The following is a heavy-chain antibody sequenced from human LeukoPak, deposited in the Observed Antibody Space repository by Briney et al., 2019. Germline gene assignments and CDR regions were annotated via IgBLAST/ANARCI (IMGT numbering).Heavy chain of an antibody. CDR3: ARDRYSSSWYETYNWFDP. CDR1: GGSISSGGYS. CDR2: IYHSGST. D-gene: IGHD6-13*01. J-gene: IGHJ5*02. V-gene: IGHV4-30-2*01. Sequence: PSQTLSLTCAVSGGSISSGGYSWSWIRQPPGKGLEWIGYIYHSGSTYYNPSLKSRVTMSVDTSKNQFSLKLSSVTAADTAVYYCARDRYSSSWYETYNWFDPWGQGTLVTVSS.